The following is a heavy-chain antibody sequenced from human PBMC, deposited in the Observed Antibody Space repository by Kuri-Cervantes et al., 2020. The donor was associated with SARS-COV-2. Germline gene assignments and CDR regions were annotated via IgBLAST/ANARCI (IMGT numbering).Heavy chain of an antibody. D-gene: IGHD6-19*01. J-gene: IGHJ3*02. CDR1: GGSISSYY. CDR3: ARSDGWYSRVYAFDI. Sequence: SETLFLTCTVSGGSISSYYWSWIRQPPGKGLEWIGYIYYSGSTNYNPSLKSRVTISVDTSKNQFSLKLSSVTAADTAVYYCARSDGWYSRVYAFDIWGQGTMVTVSS. CDR2: IYYSGST. V-gene: IGHV4-59*08.